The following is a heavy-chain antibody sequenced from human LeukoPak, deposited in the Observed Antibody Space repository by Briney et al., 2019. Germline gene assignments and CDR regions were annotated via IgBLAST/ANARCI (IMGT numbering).Heavy chain of an antibody. CDR3: AREGTYSSGWYGG. D-gene: IGHD6-19*01. V-gene: IGHV1-2*04. J-gene: IGHJ4*02. Sequence: ASVKVSCKASGYTFTGYYMHWVRQAPGQGLEWMGWINPNSGGTNYAQKFQGWVTMTRDTSISTAYMELSRLRSDDTAVYYCAREGTYSSGWYGGWGQGTLVTVSS. CDR2: INPNSGGT. CDR1: GYTFTGYY.